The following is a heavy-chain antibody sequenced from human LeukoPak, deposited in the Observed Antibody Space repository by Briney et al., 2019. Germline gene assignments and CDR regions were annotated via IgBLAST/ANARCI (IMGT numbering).Heavy chain of an antibody. CDR3: ARDRAAYYFDY. J-gene: IGHJ4*02. CDR2: MYTGGTT. Sequence: GGSLRLSCAASGFTVSSSYMSCVRQAPGKGLEWVSLMYTGGTTYYADSVKGRFTISRDNSKNTLSLQMNSLRAEDTAVYYCARDRAAYYFDYWGQGTLVTVSP. V-gene: IGHV3-53*01. D-gene: IGHD6-13*01. CDR1: GFTVSSSY.